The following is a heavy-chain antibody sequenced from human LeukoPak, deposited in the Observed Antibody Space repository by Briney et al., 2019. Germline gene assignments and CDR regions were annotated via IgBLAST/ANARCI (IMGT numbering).Heavy chain of an antibody. J-gene: IGHJ4*02. CDR3: ARHEEGDGYNAKTFDY. CDR2: TYYSRNT. CDR1: GGSISSSGNF. V-gene: IGHV4-39*01. Sequence: SETLSLTCTVSGGSISSSGNFWGWVRQPPGRGLEWIASTYYSRNTYCNPSLKSRVTISVDTSKNQFSLKLSSVTAADTAVYYCARHEEGDGYNAKTFDYWGQGTLVTVSS. D-gene: IGHD5-24*01.